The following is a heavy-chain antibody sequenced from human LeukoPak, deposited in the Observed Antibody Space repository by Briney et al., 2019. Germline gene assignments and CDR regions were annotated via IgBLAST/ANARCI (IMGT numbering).Heavy chain of an antibody. Sequence: QPGRSLRLSCAASGFTFSSYGMHWVRQAPGKGLQWMAVISYDVGNKYYADSVKGRFTISRDNSKNTLSLQMSSLRAEDTAVYYCAREGLSGSYFDYWGQGTLVTVSS. D-gene: IGHD1-26*01. CDR3: AREGLSGSYFDY. V-gene: IGHV3-30*03. CDR1: GFTFSSYG. CDR2: ISYDVGNK. J-gene: IGHJ4*02.